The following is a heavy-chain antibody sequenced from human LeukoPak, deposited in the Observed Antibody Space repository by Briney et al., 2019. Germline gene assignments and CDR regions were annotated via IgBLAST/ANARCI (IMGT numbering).Heavy chain of an antibody. V-gene: IGHV1-24*01. J-gene: IGHJ5*02. D-gene: IGHD3-16*02. Sequence: ASVKVSCKVSGYTLTELSMHWVRQAPGKGLEWMGGFDPEDGETIYAQKFQGRVTTTRDMSTTTDYMELSSLRSEDTAVYYCARDNSVGDIAWWFDPWGQGTLVTVSS. CDR3: ARDNSVGDIAWWFDP. CDR2: FDPEDGET. CDR1: GYTLTELS.